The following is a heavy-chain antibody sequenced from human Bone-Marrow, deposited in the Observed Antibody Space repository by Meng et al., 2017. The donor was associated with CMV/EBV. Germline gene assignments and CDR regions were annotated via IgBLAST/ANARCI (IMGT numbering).Heavy chain of an antibody. CDR2: ISPSGGST. J-gene: IGHJ6*02. Sequence: ASVKVSCKASGYTFTSYYMHWVRQAPGQGLEWMGIISPSGGSTSYAQKFQGRVTMTRDTSTSTVYMELSSLRSEDTAVYYCARERVEQQLVSGTEGMDVWGQGTTVTVSS. CDR3: ARERVEQQLVSGTEGMDV. V-gene: IGHV1-46*01. CDR1: GYTFTSYY. D-gene: IGHD6-13*01.